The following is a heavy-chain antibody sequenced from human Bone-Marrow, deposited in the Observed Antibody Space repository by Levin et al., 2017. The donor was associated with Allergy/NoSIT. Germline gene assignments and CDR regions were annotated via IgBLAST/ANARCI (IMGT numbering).Heavy chain of an antibody. CDR3: ARCNEIMLGGVIASTCGAFDI. V-gene: IGHV4-30-2*01. CDR1: GASITSGYYS. Sequence: PSETLSLTCAVSGASITSGYYSWSWIRQPPGTGLEWTGYIYQSGSTHYNPSLKSRISISVDKSKNHFSLELSSVTAADTAIYYCARCNEIMLGGVIASTCGAFDIWGQGTMVTVSS. J-gene: IGHJ3*02. CDR2: IYQSGST. D-gene: IGHD3-16*02.